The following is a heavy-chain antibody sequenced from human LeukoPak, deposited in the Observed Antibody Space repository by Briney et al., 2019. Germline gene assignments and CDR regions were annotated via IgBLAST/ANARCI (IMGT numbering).Heavy chain of an antibody. CDR2: INWNGGST. D-gene: IGHD3-3*01. J-gene: IGHJ4*02. Sequence: SXRLSCAASGFTFDDYGMSWVRQAPGKGLEWVSGINWNGGSTGYADSVKGRFTISRDNAKNSLYLQMNSLRAEDTALYYCARSSRATIFGVVITSLYYFDYWGQGTLVTVSS. CDR3: ARSSRATIFGVVITSLYYFDY. V-gene: IGHV3-20*04. CDR1: GFTFDDYG.